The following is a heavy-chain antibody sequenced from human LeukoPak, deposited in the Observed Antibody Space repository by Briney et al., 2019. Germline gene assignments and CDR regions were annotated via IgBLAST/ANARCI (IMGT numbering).Heavy chain of an antibody. CDR1: GFTFSSYA. J-gene: IGHJ4*02. D-gene: IGHD3-3*01. CDR3: AKAIDVLRFLEWLPFDY. V-gene: IGHV3-23*01. CDR2: ISGSGGST. Sequence: PGGSLRLSCAASGFTFSSYAMNWVRQAPGKGLEWDSAISGSGGSTYYADSVKGRFTISRDNSKNTLYLQMNSLRAEDTAVYYCAKAIDVLRFLEWLPFDYWGQGTLVTVSS.